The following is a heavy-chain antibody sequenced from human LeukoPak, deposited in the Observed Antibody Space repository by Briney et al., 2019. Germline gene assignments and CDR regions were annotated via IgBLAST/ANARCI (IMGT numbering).Heavy chain of an antibody. CDR3: ARVDGTTGDFWGGYSFDY. CDR1: GGTFSSYT. J-gene: IGHJ4*02. Sequence: ASVKVSCKASGGTFSSYTISWVRQAPGQGLEWMGRIIPILGIANYAQKFQGRVTITADKSTSTAYMELSSLRSEDTAVYYCARVDGTTGDFWGGYSFDYWGQGTLVTVSS. CDR2: IIPILGIA. V-gene: IGHV1-69*02. D-gene: IGHD3-3*01.